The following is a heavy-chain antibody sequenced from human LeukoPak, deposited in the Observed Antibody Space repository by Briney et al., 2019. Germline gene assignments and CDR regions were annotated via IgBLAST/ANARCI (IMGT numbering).Heavy chain of an antibody. CDR1: GFTFSSYA. CDR3: AKSGLYGDYVFDY. V-gene: IGHV3-23*01. Sequence: GGSLRLSCAASGFTFSSYAMRWVRQAPGKGLEWVSAISGSGGSTYYADSVKGRFTITRDNSKNTLYLQMNSLRAEDTAVYYCAKSGLYGDYVFDYWGQGTLVTVSS. J-gene: IGHJ4*02. D-gene: IGHD4-17*01. CDR2: ISGSGGST.